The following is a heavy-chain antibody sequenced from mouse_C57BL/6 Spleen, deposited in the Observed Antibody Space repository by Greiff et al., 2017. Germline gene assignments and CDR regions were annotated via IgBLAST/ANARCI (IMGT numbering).Heavy chain of an antibody. J-gene: IGHJ3*01. Sequence: QVQLQQPGAELVRPGSSVKLSCKASGYTFTSYWMHWVKQRPIQGLEWIGNIDPSDSETHYNQKFKDKATLTVDKSSSTAYMQLSRLTSEDSAVYYCARDDYDAWFAYWGQGTLVTVSA. CDR1: GYTFTSYW. V-gene: IGHV1-52*01. CDR3: ARDDYDAWFAY. CDR2: IDPSDSET. D-gene: IGHD2-4*01.